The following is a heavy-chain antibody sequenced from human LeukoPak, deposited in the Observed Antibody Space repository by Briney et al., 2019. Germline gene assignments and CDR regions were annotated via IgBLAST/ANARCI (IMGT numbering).Heavy chain of an antibody. CDR1: GFTVTTNY. Sequence: GGSLRLSCAASGFTVTTNYMSWVRQAPGKGLEWVSVIHAGGSTYYADSVKGRFTISRDNSKNTLYLQMNSLRAEDTAIYYCAKPGPADSGSGYHYYYAMDVWGQGTTVTVSS. J-gene: IGHJ6*02. D-gene: IGHD6-13*01. CDR3: AKPGPADSGSGYHYYYAMDV. CDR2: IHAGGST. V-gene: IGHV3-53*01.